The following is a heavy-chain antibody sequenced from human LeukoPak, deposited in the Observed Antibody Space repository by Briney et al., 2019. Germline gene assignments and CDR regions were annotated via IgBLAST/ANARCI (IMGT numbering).Heavy chain of an antibody. Sequence: GASVKVSCKASGYTFTSYYMHWVRQAPGQGLEWMGIINPSGGSTSYAQKFQGRATMTRDTSTSTVYMELSSLRSEDTAVYYCARQSITIFGVVILFAYWGQGTLVTVSS. D-gene: IGHD3-3*01. J-gene: IGHJ4*02. CDR2: INPSGGST. V-gene: IGHV1-46*01. CDR1: GYTFTSYY. CDR3: ARQSITIFGVVILFAY.